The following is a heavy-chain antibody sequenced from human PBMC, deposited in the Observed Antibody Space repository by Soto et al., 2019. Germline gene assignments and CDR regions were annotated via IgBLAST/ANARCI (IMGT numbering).Heavy chain of an antibody. J-gene: IGHJ6*03. V-gene: IGHV3-15*01. CDR1: GFIFSNVR. CDR3: VTELQRDYLHMDV. Sequence: EVQLVESVGGLVEPGGSLRLSCVASGFIFSNVRMSWVRQAPGKGLEGVGHISSKHDGGTADYTSPVKGRFTISRDDSKNTLFLQMNGLTSEDKAVYYCVTELQRDYLHMDVWGKGTTVTVSS. CDR2: ISSKHDGGTA. D-gene: IGHD4-17*01.